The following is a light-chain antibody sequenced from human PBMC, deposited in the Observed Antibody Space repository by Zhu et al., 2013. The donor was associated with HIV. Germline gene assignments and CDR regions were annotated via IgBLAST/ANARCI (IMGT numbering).Light chain of an antibody. CDR2: GAS. Sequence: EIVLTQSPGTLSLSPGERATLSCTASQSVSSSYLTWYQQRPGQAPRLLIFGASSRASGIPARFSGSGSGTDFTLTISRLEPEDFAVYYCQQYGSFGGGTKVEIK. CDR1: QSVSSSY. CDR3: QQYGS. J-gene: IGKJ4*01. V-gene: IGKV3-20*01.